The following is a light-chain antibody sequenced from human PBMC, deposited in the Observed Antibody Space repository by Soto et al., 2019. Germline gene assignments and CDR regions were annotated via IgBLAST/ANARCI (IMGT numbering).Light chain of an antibody. J-gene: IGKJ4*01. CDR2: DAS. Sequence: DIQMTQSPSTLSASLGDRVTITCRASQSISSWLAWYQQKPGKAPKLLIYDASSLESGVPSRFSGSGSGTDFTLTISSLQSEDIATYYCQQYNNSPLTFGGGTKVDIK. CDR1: QSISSW. CDR3: QQYNNSPLT. V-gene: IGKV1-5*01.